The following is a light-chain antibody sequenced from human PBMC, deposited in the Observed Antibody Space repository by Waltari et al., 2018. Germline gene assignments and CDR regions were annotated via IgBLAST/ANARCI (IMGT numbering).Light chain of an antibody. V-gene: IGLV4-69*01. CDR3: QTWGPGIRV. J-gene: IGLJ2*01. CDR1: SGPRHSA. CDR2: INRDGSH. Sequence: QLVLTQSPSASASLGASVKLTCTLSSGPRHSAIAWHPQQPEKGPRYLMRINRDGSHAKGDGIPDRFSGSKSGAERYLTISSLQSEDEADYYCQTWGPGIRVFGGGTHLTVL.